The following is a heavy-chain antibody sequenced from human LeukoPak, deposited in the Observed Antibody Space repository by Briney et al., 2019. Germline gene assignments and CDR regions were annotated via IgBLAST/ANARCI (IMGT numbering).Heavy chain of an antibody. J-gene: IGHJ3*02. CDR1: GYSFTSYW. V-gene: IGHV5-51*01. D-gene: IGHD3-22*01. Sequence: GESLKISCKGSGYSFTSYWIGWVRQMPGKGLEWMGIIYPGDSDTRYSTSFQGQVTISADKSISTAYLQWSSLKASDTAMYYCARSSRYYDSSGYYGDAFDIWGQGTMVTVSS. CDR2: IYPGDSDT. CDR3: ARSSRYYDSSGYYGDAFDI.